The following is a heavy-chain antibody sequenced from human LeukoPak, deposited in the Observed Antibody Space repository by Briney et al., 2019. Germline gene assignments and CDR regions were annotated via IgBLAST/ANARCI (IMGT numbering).Heavy chain of an antibody. V-gene: IGHV1-8*02. CDR3: ARGLSGGYSGYDPQYYYYYYMDV. CDR2: MNPNSGNT. Sequence: ASVKVSCKASGYTFTSYGISWVRQATGQGLEWMGWMNPNSGNTGYAQKFQGRVTMTRNTSISTAYMELSSLRSEDTAVYYCARGLSGGYSGYDPQYYYYYYMDVWGKGTTVTVSS. J-gene: IGHJ6*03. CDR1: GYTFTSYG. D-gene: IGHD5-12*01.